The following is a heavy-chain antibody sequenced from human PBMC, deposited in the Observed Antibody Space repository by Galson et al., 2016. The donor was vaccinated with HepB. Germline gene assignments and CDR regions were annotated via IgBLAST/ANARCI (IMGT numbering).Heavy chain of an antibody. CDR1: GYTFMTYG. V-gene: IGHV1-18*01. J-gene: IGHJ6*02. D-gene: IGHD4-17*01. CDR3: ARAYDNYGDEYFYGLDV. Sequence: SVKVSCKAPGYTFMTYGISWVRQAPGQGLEWMGRISVNNGNTNYAQKFQGRVFMTTDTATSTAYLEVRGLRSDDTAVYYCARAYDNYGDEYFYGLDVWGQGTTVTVSS. CDR2: ISVNNGNT.